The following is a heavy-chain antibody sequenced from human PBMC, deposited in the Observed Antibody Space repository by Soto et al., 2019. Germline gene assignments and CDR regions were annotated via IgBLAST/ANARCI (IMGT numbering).Heavy chain of an antibody. J-gene: IGHJ4*02. Sequence: QVQLVQSGAEVKKPGASVKVSCKTSGYTFTSYHISWVRQAPGQGLEWMGWISAYNTNTNYAQKFQGRVTTTTDTLTSTAYTELRSLRSDDTAVYYCARDTPPTDYWGQGTLVTVSS. CDR1: GYTFTSYH. CDR3: ARDTPPTDY. V-gene: IGHV1-18*01. CDR2: ISAYNTNT.